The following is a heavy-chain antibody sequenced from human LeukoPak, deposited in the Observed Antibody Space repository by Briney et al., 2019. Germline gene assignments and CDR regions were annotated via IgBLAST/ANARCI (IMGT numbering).Heavy chain of an antibody. D-gene: IGHD3-10*01. J-gene: IGHJ6*02. CDR2: INSDGSST. CDR1: GFTFSSYW. V-gene: IGHV3-74*01. CDR3: ASTLGGTANYYYYGMDV. Sequence: GGSLRLSCVASGFTFSSYWMHWVRQAPGKGLVWVSRINSDGSSTSYADSVKGRFTISRDNAKNTLYLQMNSLRAEDTAVYYCASTLGGTANYYYYGMDVWGQGTTVTVSS.